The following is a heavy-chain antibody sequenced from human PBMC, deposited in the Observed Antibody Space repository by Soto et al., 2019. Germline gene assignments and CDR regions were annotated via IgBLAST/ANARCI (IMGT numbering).Heavy chain of an antibody. CDR1: GGSISGYY. CDR3: ARTYYDFWSGYWRWFDP. J-gene: IGHJ5*02. CDR2: IYYSGST. Sequence: SETLSLTCTVSGGSISGYYWSWIRQPPGKGLEWIGYIYYSGSTNYNPSLKSRVTISKDTSKNQFSLKLSSVTAADTAVYYCARTYYDFWSGYWRWFDPWGQGTLVPSPQ. D-gene: IGHD3-3*01. V-gene: IGHV4-59*01.